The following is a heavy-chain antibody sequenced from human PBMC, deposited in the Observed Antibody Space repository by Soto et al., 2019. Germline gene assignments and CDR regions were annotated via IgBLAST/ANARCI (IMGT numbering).Heavy chain of an antibody. D-gene: IGHD6-13*01. V-gene: IGHV4-39*01. J-gene: IGHJ5*02. CDR2: IYYSGST. CDR3: ARHEAEAADPRGWFDP. CDR1: GGSITSSSYY. Sequence: PSETLSLTCTVSGGSITSSSYYWGWIRQPPGKGLEWIGSIYYSGSTYFNPSLESRVSLSVDTSRNQFSLKLTSLTAADTAVYYCARHEAEAADPRGWFDPWGEGTVVPVSS.